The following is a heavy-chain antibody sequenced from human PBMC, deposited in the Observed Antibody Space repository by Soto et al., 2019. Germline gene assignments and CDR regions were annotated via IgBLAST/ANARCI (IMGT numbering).Heavy chain of an antibody. CDR1: GYTFTSYG. Sequence: QVQLVQSGAEVKKPGASVKVSCKASGYTFTSYGISWVRQAPGQRLEWMGWISGYSGHTYYAQKFQGRVTMTTDTSTNTIYMELRRLRSEDTAVYYCAREWDYKSEQCRGWYDDFWGQGTLVTVSS. J-gene: IGHJ4*02. CDR2: ISGYSGHT. D-gene: IGHD6-19*01. CDR3: AREWDYKSEQCRGWYDDF. V-gene: IGHV1-18*01.